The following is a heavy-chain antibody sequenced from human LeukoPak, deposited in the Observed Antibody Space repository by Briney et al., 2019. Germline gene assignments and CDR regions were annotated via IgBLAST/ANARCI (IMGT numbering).Heavy chain of an antibody. CDR1: GGTFSSYA. J-gene: IGHJ6*02. CDR2: IIPIFGTA. CDR3: ARYRLDPYYYYYGMDV. D-gene: IGHD6-19*01. Sequence: VASVTVSCKASGGTFSSYAISWVRQAPGQGLEWMGGIIPIFGTANYAQKFQGRVTITADESTSTAYMELSSLRSEDTAVYYCARYRLDPYYYYYGMDVWGQGTTVTASS. V-gene: IGHV1-69*13.